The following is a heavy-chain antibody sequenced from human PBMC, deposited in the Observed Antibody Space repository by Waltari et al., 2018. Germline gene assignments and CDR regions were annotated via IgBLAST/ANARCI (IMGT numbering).Heavy chain of an antibody. CDR1: GYTFTSYA. J-gene: IGHJ4*02. Sequence: VSCKASGYTFTSYAMHWVRQAPGQRLEWMGWINAGNGNTKYSQKFQGRVTITRDTSASTAYMELSSLRSEDTAVYYCARMEQWDSSGYYVDYWGQGTLVTVSS. V-gene: IGHV1-3*01. CDR3: ARMEQWDSSGYYVDY. CDR2: INAGNGNT. D-gene: IGHD3-22*01.